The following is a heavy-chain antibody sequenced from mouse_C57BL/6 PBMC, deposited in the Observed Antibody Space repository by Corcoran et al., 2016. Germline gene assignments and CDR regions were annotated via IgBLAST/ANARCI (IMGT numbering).Heavy chain of an antibody. CDR2: INTYSGVP. CDR1: GYTFTTYG. CDR3: ARMSSGYFDV. V-gene: IGHV9-3*01. D-gene: IGHD1-1*01. J-gene: IGHJ1*03. Sequence: QIQLVQSGPELKKPGETVTISCKSSGYTFTTYGMSWVTQAPGKGLKWMGWINTYSGVPTYADYFKGRFAFSLETSANTAYLQINNLKNEDTATYFCARMSSGYFDVWGTGTTVTVSS.